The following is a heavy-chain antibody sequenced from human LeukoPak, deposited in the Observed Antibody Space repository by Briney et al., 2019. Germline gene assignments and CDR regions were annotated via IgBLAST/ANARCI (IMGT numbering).Heavy chain of an antibody. CDR2: IFYSGRT. CDR3: ATGRPYSSGWYGMDV. V-gene: IGHV4-59*01. J-gene: IGHJ6*02. Sequence: SETLSLTCTVSGGSISSDHWNWIRQPPGKGLEWIGCIFYSGRTYYNPSLKSRVTISVDLSKGQFSLRLTSVTAADTAVYYCATGRPYSSGWYGMDVWGQGTTVTVSS. D-gene: IGHD6-19*01. CDR1: GGSISSDH.